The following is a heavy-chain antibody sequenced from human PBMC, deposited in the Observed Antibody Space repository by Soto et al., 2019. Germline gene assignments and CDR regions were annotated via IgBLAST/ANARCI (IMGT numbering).Heavy chain of an antibody. D-gene: IGHD3-22*01. Sequence: GGSLRLSCAASGFTFSNAWMNWVRQAPGKGLEWVGRIKSKTDGGTTDYAAPVKGRFTISRDDSKNTLYLQMNSLKTEDTAVYYCTTTYYYDSSGYSYYYYGMDVWGQGTTVTVSS. CDR2: IKSKTDGGTT. V-gene: IGHV3-15*07. J-gene: IGHJ6*02. CDR1: GFTFSNAW. CDR3: TTTYYYDSSGYSYYYYGMDV.